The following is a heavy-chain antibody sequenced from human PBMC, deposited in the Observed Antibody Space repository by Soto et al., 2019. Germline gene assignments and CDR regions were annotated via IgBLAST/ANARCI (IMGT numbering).Heavy chain of an antibody. CDR1: GFTFSSYA. D-gene: IGHD1-1*01. V-gene: IGHV3-23*01. CDR2: ISGSGDST. J-gene: IGHJ4*02. CDR3: AKRATGTYFDY. Sequence: EVQLLESGGGLVQPGGSLRLSCAASGFTFSSYAMSWVRQAPGKGLEWVSVISGSGDSTYYADPVKGRFTISRDNSKNPLYLQMNSLRAEDTAVYYCAKRATGTYFDYWGQGTLVTVSS.